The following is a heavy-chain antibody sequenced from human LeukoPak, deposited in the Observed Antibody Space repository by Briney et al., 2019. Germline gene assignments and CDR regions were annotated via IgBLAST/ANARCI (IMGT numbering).Heavy chain of an antibody. D-gene: IGHD3-16*01. Sequence: PGGSLRLSCAGSGFTFSHYYMHWVRQALGKGLEYVSAISYNGDETYYGKSVKGRFTISRDNSKKTLYLQMGSLRAEDTAVYYCARDPSVGGFSGSELDFWGQGTLVTVSS. CDR1: GFTFSHYY. CDR2: ISYNGDET. J-gene: IGHJ4*02. V-gene: IGHV3-64*01. CDR3: ARDPSVGGFSGSELDF.